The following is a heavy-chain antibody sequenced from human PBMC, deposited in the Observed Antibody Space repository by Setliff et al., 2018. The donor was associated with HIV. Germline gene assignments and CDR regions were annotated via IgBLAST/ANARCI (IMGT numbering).Heavy chain of an antibody. V-gene: IGHV4-4*07. J-gene: IGHJ4*02. CDR1: DSGTYY. Sequence: SETLSLTCTVSDSGTYYWSWIRQPAGKGLEWIGRVSSRGDTNYNPSLKGRVTMSVDTSKNQFSLKLTSVTASDTAVYYCARAAAGNTGPFDLWGQGSPVTVSS. CDR2: VSSRGDT. D-gene: IGHD4-17*01. CDR3: ARAAAGNTGPFDL.